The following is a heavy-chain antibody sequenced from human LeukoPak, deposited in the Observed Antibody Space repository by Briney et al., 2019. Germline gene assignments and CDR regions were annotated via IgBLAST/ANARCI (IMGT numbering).Heavy chain of an antibody. CDR1: GYTFTTYG. D-gene: IGHD6-19*01. CDR3: ARDQEWLGPFDH. V-gene: IGHV1-18*01. Sequence: GASVKVSCKASGYTFTTYGISWVRQAPGQGLEWMGWISVYNGNTNYAQKFQGRVTMTTDTSTSTAYMELRSLRFDDTAVYYCARDQEWLGPFDHWGQGTLVTVSS. J-gene: IGHJ4*02. CDR2: ISVYNGNT.